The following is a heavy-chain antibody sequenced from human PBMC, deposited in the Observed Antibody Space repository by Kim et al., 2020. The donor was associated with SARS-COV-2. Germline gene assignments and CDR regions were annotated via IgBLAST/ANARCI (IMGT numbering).Heavy chain of an antibody. CDR3: ASNSGSYYTWFDP. D-gene: IGHD1-26*01. CDR1: GGSFSGYY. J-gene: IGHJ5*02. V-gene: IGHV4-34*01. CDR2: INHSGST. Sequence: SETLSLTCAVYGGSFSGYYWSWIRQPPGKGLEWIGEINHSGSTNYNPSLKSRVTISVDTSKNQFSLKLSSVTAADTAVYYCASNSGSYYTWFDPWGQGTLVTVSS.